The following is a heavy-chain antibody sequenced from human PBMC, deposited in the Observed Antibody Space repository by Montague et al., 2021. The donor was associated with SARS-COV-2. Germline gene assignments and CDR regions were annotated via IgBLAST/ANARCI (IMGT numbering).Heavy chain of an antibody. CDR3: ARDPGNKVGSTRYFSMDV. D-gene: IGHD1-26*01. CDR2: TYYRSKWYN. CDR1: GDSVSDNTAA. V-gene: IGHV6-1*01. J-gene: IGHJ6*02. Sequence: CAISGDSVSDNTAAWNWIRQSPSRGLEWLGRTYYRSKWYNDYAISVKSRITINPDTSKNQFSLQLDSVTPEDTAVYYCARDPGNKVGSTRYFSMDVWGQETTVTVSS.